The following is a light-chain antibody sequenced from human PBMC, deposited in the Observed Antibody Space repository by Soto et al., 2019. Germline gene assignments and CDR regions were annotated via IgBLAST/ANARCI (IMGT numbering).Light chain of an antibody. Sequence: DIRMTQSPSTLSASVGDRVTITCRASQSISNWLAWYQQKPGKAPKLLIYKASILESGVPSRFSGSGSGTEFTLTISSLQPDDFATYYCQHYETYYSFGPGTTVDIK. CDR1: QSISNW. CDR3: QHYETYYS. CDR2: KAS. V-gene: IGKV1-5*03. J-gene: IGKJ3*01.